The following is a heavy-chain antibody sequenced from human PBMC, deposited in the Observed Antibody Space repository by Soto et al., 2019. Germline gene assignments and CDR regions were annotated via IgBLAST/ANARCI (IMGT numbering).Heavy chain of an antibody. CDR1: GVSIRSSSYY. CDR3: ATSDPPSSGLPTYYYYNGMDV. D-gene: IGHD3-22*01. Sequence: QLQLQESGPGLVKPSDTLSLTCTVSGVSIRSSSYYWGWIRQPPGKGLEWIGSIYYSGSTYYNPSLKSRVTISVDTSKNQFSLELSSVAAADTAVYYCATSDPPSSGLPTYYYYNGMDVWGQGTTVIVSS. J-gene: IGHJ6*02. V-gene: IGHV4-39*01. CDR2: IYYSGST.